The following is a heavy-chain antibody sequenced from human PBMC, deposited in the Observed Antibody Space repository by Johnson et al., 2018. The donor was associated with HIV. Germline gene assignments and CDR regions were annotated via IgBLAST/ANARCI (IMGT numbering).Heavy chain of an antibody. D-gene: IGHD3-22*01. Sequence: EVQLVESRGGLVQPGGSLRLSCAASGFTFSSYWMSWVRQAPGKGLEWVANIEQEGSEKYYVGSAKARFTISGDNAKNSLYLQMNSRRAEDTAVYYLARSMGYSSGYYSPYGADAFDIWGQGTMVTVSS. V-gene: IGHV3-7*05. CDR1: GFTFSSYW. CDR3: ARSMGYSSGYYSPYGADAFDI. J-gene: IGHJ3*02. CDR2: IEQEGSEK.